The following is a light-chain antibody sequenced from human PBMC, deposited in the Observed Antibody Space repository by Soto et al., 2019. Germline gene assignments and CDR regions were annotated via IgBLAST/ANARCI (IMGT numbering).Light chain of an antibody. Sequence: QSALXQPASVSGSPGQSITISCTGTSSDVGAYNYVSWYQQHPGKAPKLMIYDVNNRPSGVSNRFSGSKSGNTASLTISGLQAEDEADYYCSSYTSSSTEVFGTGTKVTVL. CDR3: SSYTSSSTEV. CDR2: DVN. J-gene: IGLJ1*01. CDR1: SSDVGAYNY. V-gene: IGLV2-14*01.